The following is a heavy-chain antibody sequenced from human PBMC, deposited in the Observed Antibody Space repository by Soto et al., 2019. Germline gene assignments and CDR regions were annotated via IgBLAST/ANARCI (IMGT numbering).Heavy chain of an antibody. CDR3: ARLAPDDYTILFDY. V-gene: IGHV3-7*01. D-gene: IGHD3-3*01. CDR2: IKQDGSEK. Sequence: GGSLRLSCAASGFTFSSDWMSWVRQAPGKGLERVANIKQDGSEKYYVDTVKGRFTISRDNAKNSLYLQMNSLRAEDTAVYYCARLAPDDYTILFDYWCQGTLVTVSS. CDR1: GFTFSSDW. J-gene: IGHJ4*02.